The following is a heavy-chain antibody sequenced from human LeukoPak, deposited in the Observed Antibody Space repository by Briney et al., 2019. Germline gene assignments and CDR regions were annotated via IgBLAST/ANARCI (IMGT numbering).Heavy chain of an antibody. J-gene: IGHJ3*02. D-gene: IGHD3-22*01. CDR2: ISSSSSYI. V-gene: IGHV3-21*04. Sequence: GGSLRLSCAASGFTFSSYSMNWVRQAPGKGLEWVSSISSSSSYIYYADSVKGRFTISRDNAKDSLYLQMNSLRAEDTAVYYCARTYDSSGYYCMGAFDIWGQGTMVTVSS. CDR3: ARTYDSSGYYCMGAFDI. CDR1: GFTFSSYS.